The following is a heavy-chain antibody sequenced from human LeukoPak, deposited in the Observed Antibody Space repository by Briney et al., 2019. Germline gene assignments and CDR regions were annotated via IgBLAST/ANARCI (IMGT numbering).Heavy chain of an antibody. V-gene: IGHV1-46*01. CDR2: INPSGGST. D-gene: IGHD2-15*01. CDR1: GYTFTSYY. CDR3: ARDYLKVVLAATAPSAGHMDN. J-gene: IGHJ4*02. Sequence: ASVKVSCKASGYTFTSYYMHWVRQAPGQGLEWMGIINPSGGSTSYAQKFQGRITMTRDTSTSTVYMELSSLRSEDTAVYYCARDYLKVVLAATAPSAGHMDNWCQGTLVTVSS.